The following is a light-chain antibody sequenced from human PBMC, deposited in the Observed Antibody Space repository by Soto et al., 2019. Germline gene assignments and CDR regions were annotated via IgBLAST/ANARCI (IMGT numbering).Light chain of an antibody. CDR3: SSYTSSSTYD. Sequence: QSELNQAASGKGSHGQWIPISCTGTSSDVGGYNYVSWYQQHPGKAPKLMTYDVSNRPSGVSNRFSGSKSGNTASLTISGLQAEDEADYYCSSYTSSSTYDFGTGTKVTVL. V-gene: IGLV2-14*01. CDR1: SSDVGGYNY. J-gene: IGLJ1*01. CDR2: DVS.